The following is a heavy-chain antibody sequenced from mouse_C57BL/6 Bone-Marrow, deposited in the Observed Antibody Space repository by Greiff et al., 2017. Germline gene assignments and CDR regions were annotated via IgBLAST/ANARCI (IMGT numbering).Heavy chain of an antibody. CDR3: ARYCYSLYYCDMDY. CDR1: GYSFTDYN. J-gene: IGHJ4*01. Sequence: VQLQQSGPELVKPGASVKISCKASGYSFTDYNMNWVKQSNGKSLEWIGVINPNYGTTSYNQKFKGKATLTVDQSSSTAYMQLNSLPSEDSAVYYCARYCYSLYYCDMDYWGQGTSVTVSS. D-gene: IGHD6-5*01. V-gene: IGHV1-39*01. CDR2: INPNYGTT.